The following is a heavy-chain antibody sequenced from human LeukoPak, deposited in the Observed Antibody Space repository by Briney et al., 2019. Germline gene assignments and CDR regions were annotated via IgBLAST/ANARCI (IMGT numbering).Heavy chain of an antibody. D-gene: IGHD6-19*01. CDR1: GGSISSYH. Sequence: SETLSLTCTVSGGSISSYHWGWIRQPPGKGLEGIGYIYYSWSTNFHPFLKSRVPISVDTSKKQFSLELSLVSAADTAVYFCWRDWRIAVAGHNYLHPGGLGTLVPVSS. CDR3: WRDWRIAVAGHNYLHP. CDR2: IYYSWST. J-gene: IGHJ5*02. V-gene: IGHV4-59*12.